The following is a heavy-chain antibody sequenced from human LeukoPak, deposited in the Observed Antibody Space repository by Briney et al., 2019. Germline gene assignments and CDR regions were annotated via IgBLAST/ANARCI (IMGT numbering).Heavy chain of an antibody. CDR2: INTSGGTT. J-gene: IGHJ3*02. CDR3: AKGPPTVMANAFHI. CDR1: GFTFSSYG. V-gene: IGHV3-23*01. D-gene: IGHD5-18*01. Sequence: GGSLRLSCAASGFTFSSYGMSWVRQAPGKGLEWVSGINTSGGTTYYADSVKGRFTISRDNSKNTLYLQMNSLRADDTAAYYCAKGPPTVMANAFHIWGQGTMVTVSS.